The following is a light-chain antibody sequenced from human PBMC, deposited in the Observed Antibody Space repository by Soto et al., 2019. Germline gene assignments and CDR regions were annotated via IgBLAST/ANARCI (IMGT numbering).Light chain of an antibody. CDR1: SSNIGSNY. V-gene: IGLV1-47*01. CDR2: RNN. CDR3: AAWDDSLSGYV. J-gene: IGLJ1*01. Sequence: QPVLTQPPSASGTPGQRVTISCSGSSSNIGSNYVYWYQQLPGTAPKLLIYRNNQRPSGVPDRFSGSKSGTSASLAISGLPSEDEAGYYCAAWDDSLSGYVFGTGTKVTVL.